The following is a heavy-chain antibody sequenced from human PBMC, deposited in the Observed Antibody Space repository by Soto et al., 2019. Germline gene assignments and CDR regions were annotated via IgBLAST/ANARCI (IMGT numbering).Heavy chain of an antibody. CDR3: ARGEYSGSDFDY. CDR2: IYYSGST. V-gene: IGHV4-39*01. D-gene: IGHD5-12*01. Sequence: SETLSLTCTVSGGSISSSSYYWGWIRQPPGKGLEWIGSIYYSGSTYYNPSLKSRVTISVDTSKNQFSLKLSSVTAADTAVYYCARGEYSGSDFDYWGQGTLVTVSS. J-gene: IGHJ4*02. CDR1: GGSISSSSYY.